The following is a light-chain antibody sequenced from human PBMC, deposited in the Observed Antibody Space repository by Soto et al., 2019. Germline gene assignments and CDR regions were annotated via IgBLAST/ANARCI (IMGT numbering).Light chain of an antibody. J-gene: IGLJ1*01. CDR3: SSYTGSTSLVYV. Sequence: QSALAQPASVSGSPGQSISISCTETSSDVGRYNFVSWYQQRPGKAPKLIIYDVANRPSGVSTRFSGSKSGNTASLTISGLQAEDEADYYCSSYTGSTSLVYVFGTGTKLTVL. CDR1: SSDVGRYNF. CDR2: DVA. V-gene: IGLV2-14*03.